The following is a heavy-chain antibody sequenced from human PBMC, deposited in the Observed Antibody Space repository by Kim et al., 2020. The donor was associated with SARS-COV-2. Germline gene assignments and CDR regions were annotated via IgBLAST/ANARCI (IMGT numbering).Heavy chain of an antibody. D-gene: IGHD1-1*01. Sequence: SETLSLTCPVSGGSISSSGYYWGWIRQPPGKGLEWIGYIYYSGSTYYNPSLKSRVTISVDTSKNQLSLKLTSVTAADTAVYYCARLSVQPSEGIDSWGQG. CDR3: ARLSVQPSEGIDS. CDR1: GGSISSSGYY. CDR2: IYYSGST. J-gene: IGHJ5*02. V-gene: IGHV4-31*03.